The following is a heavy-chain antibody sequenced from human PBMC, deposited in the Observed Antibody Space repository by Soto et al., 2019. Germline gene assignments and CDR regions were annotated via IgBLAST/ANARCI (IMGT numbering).Heavy chain of an antibody. CDR1: GGSISSYY. J-gene: IGHJ4*02. Sequence: QVQLQESGPGLVKPSETLSLTCTVSGGSISSYYWSWIRQPPGKGLEWIGYIYYSGSTNYNPSLQSRVTISVDTSKNQFSLKLSSVTAADTAAYYCARHHDSWGQGTLVTVSS. CDR3: ARHHDS. CDR2: IYYSGST. V-gene: IGHV4-59*08.